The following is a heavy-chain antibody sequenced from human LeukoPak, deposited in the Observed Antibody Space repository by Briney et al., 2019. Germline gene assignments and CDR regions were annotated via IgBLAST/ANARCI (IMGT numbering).Heavy chain of an antibody. CDR2: IYYSGST. Sequence: PSETLSLTCTVSGGSISSSSYYWGWIRQPPGKGLEWIGSIYYSGSTYYNPSLKSRVTISVDTSKNQFSLKLSSVTAADTAVYYCARESLQWLALDYWGQGTLVTVSS. V-gene: IGHV4-39*07. D-gene: IGHD6-19*01. CDR1: GGSISSSSYY. CDR3: ARESLQWLALDY. J-gene: IGHJ4*02.